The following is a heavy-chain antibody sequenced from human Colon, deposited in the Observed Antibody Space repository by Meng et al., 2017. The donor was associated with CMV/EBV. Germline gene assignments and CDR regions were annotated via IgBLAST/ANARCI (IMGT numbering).Heavy chain of an antibody. Sequence: GSLRLSCSVSGGSVSSGSYYWSWIRQPPGKGLEWIGYIFYTGTTKYNPSLKSRVIMSLDTSGNQFSLTLKSVSAADTAVYFCARDSPLLADFDYWGQGALVTVSS. CDR2: IFYTGTT. D-gene: IGHD2-21*01. J-gene: IGHJ4*02. V-gene: IGHV4-61*01. CDR1: GGSVSSGSYY. CDR3: ARDSPLLADFDY.